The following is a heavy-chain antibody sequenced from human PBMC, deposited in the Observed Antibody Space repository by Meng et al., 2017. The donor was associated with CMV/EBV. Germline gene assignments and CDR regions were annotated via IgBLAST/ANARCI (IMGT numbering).Heavy chain of an antibody. V-gene: IGHV1-69*12. CDR1: GGTFSSYA. CDR2: IIPIFGTA. Sequence: QVQLVQSGAEVKKPGSSVKVSCXXXGGTFSSYAISWVRQAPGQGLEWMGGIIPIFGTANYAQKFQGRVTITADESTSTAYMELSSLRSEDTAVYYCAVTYCGGDCYLGSSDYWGQGTRVTVSS. D-gene: IGHD2-21*02. J-gene: IGHJ4*02. CDR3: AVTYCGGDCYLGSSDY.